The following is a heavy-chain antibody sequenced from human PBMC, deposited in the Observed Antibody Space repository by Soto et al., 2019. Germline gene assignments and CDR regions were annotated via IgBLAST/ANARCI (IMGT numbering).Heavy chain of an antibody. D-gene: IGHD4-17*01. Sequence: EVQLLESGGGLVPPGGSLRLSCAASEFTFSSYAMRWVRQAPGKGLEWVSAISGSGVSTYYAASVRGRFTIARDNSKNTLYLHMNSLRAEDTAVYYCAKDRSLGGDYLGYYFEYWGQGTLVTVSS. J-gene: IGHJ4*02. CDR1: EFTFSSYA. V-gene: IGHV3-23*01. CDR2: ISGSGVST. CDR3: AKDRSLGGDYLGYYFEY.